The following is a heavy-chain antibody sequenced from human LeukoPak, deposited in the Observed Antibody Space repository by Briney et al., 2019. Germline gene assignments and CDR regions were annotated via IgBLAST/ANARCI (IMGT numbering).Heavy chain of an antibody. CDR2: INHSGST. Sequence: SETLSLTCAVYGGSFSGYYWSWIRQPPGKGLEWIGEINHSGSTNYSPSLKSRVTISVDTSKNQFSLKLSSVTAADTAVYYCARGEGYSYRRPIDYWGQGTLVTVSS. CDR1: GGSFSGYY. J-gene: IGHJ4*02. CDR3: ARGEGYSYRRPIDY. D-gene: IGHD5-18*01. V-gene: IGHV4-34*01.